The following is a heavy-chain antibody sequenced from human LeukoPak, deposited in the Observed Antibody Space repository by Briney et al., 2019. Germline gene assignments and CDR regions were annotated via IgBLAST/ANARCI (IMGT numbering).Heavy chain of an antibody. CDR1: VFIFSSYA. D-gene: IGHD2-15*01. CDR3: AKAPATSCSGVYCYPFDH. CDR2: TSSSDACT. V-gene: IGHV3-23*01. Sequence: GWALRLSCAASVFIFSSYALSGVRQAPATGLEGVSATSSSDACTYFVESVRGRFTIPRHHHKNTLFRQLISLRAEHAAVYYCAKAPATSCSGVYCYPFDHWGQGTLVTVSS. J-gene: IGHJ4*02.